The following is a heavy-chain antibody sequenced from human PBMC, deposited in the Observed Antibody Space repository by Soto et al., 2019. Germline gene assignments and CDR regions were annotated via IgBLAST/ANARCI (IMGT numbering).Heavy chain of an antibody. CDR3: ARAAPEYCISTCCYDAFDI. J-gene: IGHJ3*02. V-gene: IGHV1-69*13. Sequence: ASVKVSCKASGGTFSSYAISWVRQAPGQGLEWMGGIIPIFGTANYAQKFQGRVTITADESTSTAYMELSSLRSEDTAVYYCARAAPEYCISTCCYDAFDIWGQGTMVTVSS. CDR1: GGTFSSYA. D-gene: IGHD2-2*01. CDR2: IIPIFGTA.